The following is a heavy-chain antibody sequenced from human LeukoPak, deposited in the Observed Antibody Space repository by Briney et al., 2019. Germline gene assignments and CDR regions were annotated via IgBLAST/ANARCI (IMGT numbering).Heavy chain of an antibody. J-gene: IGHJ6*03. Sequence: SGTLSLTCTVSGGSISSSSYYWGWIRQPPGKGLEWIGSIYYSGSTYYNPSLKSRVTISVDTSKNQFSLKLSSVTAADTAVYYCASQSGTGWFRYYYYYYMDVWGKGTTVTISS. D-gene: IGHD6-19*01. CDR1: GGSISSSSYY. CDR3: ASQSGTGWFRYYYYYYMDV. V-gene: IGHV4-39*01. CDR2: IYYSGST.